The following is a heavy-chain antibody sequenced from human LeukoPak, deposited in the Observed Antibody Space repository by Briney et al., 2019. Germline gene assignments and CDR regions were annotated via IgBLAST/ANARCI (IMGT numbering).Heavy chain of an antibody. Sequence: GGSLRLSCAASGFTFSSYWMSWVRQAPGKGLEWVSSISTSSIYIYYADSLKGRFTISRDNAKNSLYLQMNSLRAEDTAVYYCARADRLGAALLASFDYWGQGALVTVSS. J-gene: IGHJ4*02. CDR3: ARADRLGAALLASFDY. CDR2: ISTSSIYI. V-gene: IGHV3-21*01. CDR1: GFTFSSYW. D-gene: IGHD3-16*01.